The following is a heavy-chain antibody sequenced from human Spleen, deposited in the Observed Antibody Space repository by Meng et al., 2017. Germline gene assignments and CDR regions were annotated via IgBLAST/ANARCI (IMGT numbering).Heavy chain of an antibody. Sequence: GESLKISCAASGFTFSAYAMTWVRQAPGKGPEWVSVIRGSGIHRSDETTYYADSVKGRFTISRDNSKNTLYLQMNSLRAEDTAIYYCAKGGMYTSGRLDYWGQGTLVTAPQ. D-gene: IGHD6-19*01. V-gene: IGHV3-23*01. J-gene: IGHJ4*02. CDR3: AKGGMYTSGRLDY. CDR1: GFTFSAYA. CDR2: IRGSGIHRSDETT.